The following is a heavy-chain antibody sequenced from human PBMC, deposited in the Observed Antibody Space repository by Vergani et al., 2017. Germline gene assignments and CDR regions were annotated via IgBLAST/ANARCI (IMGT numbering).Heavy chain of an antibody. D-gene: IGHD3-3*01. CDR1: GFDFSSYI. CDR3: ARAIRSGFWSGHDY. Sequence: EVQLLQSGGGVIQPGGSVRLSCVVSGFDFSSYIMNWVRQAPGKGLEWVSFVSTGTKSQSYAESVKGRFTISRDSAKNSLYLQMNSLRAEDTAVYYCARAIRSGFWSGHDYWGQGTLVTVSS. V-gene: IGHV3-48*01. J-gene: IGHJ4*02. CDR2: VSTGTKSQ.